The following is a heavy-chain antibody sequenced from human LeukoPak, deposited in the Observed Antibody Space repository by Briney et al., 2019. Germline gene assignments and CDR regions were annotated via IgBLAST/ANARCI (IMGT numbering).Heavy chain of an antibody. J-gene: IGHJ5*02. CDR3: ARVRYSSSSRGPPLIEYNWFDP. V-gene: IGHV1-2*02. CDR2: INPNSGGT. CDR1: GYTFTGYY. Sequence: GASVKVSCKASGYTFTGYYMHWVRQAPGQGLEWMGWINPNSGGTNYAQKFQGRVTMTRDTSISTAYMELSRLRSDDTAVYYCARVRYSSSSRGPPLIEYNWFDPWGQGTLVTVSS. D-gene: IGHD6-6*01.